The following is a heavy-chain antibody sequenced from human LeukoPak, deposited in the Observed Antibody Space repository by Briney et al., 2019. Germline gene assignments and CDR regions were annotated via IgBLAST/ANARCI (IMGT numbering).Heavy chain of an antibody. CDR2: IRSKANSYAT. CDR3: ARSNSNGNQVFDY. CDR1: GFTFSGSA. Sequence: GGSLRLSCATSGFTFSGSAIHWVRQASGKGLEWVGRIRSKANSYATTDVASVRGRFSVSRDDSKNTAYLQMNSLKTEDTAVYYCARSNSNGNQVFDYWGQGTTATVSS. V-gene: IGHV3-73*01. J-gene: IGHJ4*02. D-gene: IGHD4-11*01.